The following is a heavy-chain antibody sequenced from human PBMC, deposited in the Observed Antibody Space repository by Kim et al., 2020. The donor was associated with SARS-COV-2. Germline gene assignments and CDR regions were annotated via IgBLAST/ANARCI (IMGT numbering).Heavy chain of an antibody. CDR1: GFSLVNSW. J-gene: IGHJ6*02. Sequence: GGSLRPSCAASGFSLVNSWMTWVRQAPGGGLEWVANIRQNRREKAYVDSLTGRFTISSDNAENSLFPQMRSLRAEDAAIYYCARVMGGGAWSMDVGGEGT. CDR2: IRQNRREK. CDR3: ARVMGGGAWSMDV. D-gene: IGHD2-15*01. V-gene: IGHV3-7*01.